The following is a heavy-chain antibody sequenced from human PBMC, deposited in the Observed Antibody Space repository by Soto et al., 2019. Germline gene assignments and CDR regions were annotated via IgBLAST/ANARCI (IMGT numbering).Heavy chain of an antibody. J-gene: IGHJ4*02. D-gene: IGHD3-9*01. V-gene: IGHV4-34*01. CDR1: GGSFSGYY. Sequence: QVQLQQWGAGLLKPSETLSLTCAVYGGSFSGYYWSWIRQPPGKGLEWIGEINHSGSTNYNPSLKSRVTISVDTSKNQFSMKLSSVTAAATAVYYCARGRSIDILTGLQFDYWGQGTLVTVSS. CDR2: INHSGST. CDR3: ARGRSIDILTGLQFDY.